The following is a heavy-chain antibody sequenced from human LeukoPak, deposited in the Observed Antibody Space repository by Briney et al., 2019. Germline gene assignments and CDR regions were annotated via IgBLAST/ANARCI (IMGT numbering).Heavy chain of an antibody. CDR2: IYGGGDT. D-gene: IGHD3-10*01. Sequence: GGSLRLSCAASGFSVSANYMSWVRQAPGKGLEWVSVIYGGGDTYYADSVKGRFTISRENSKNTLFLQMNSLRAEDTAVYYCARDYYVSGTHHRYFDLWGRGTLVTVSS. J-gene: IGHJ2*01. V-gene: IGHV3-53*01. CDR3: ARDYYVSGTHHRYFDL. CDR1: GFSVSANY.